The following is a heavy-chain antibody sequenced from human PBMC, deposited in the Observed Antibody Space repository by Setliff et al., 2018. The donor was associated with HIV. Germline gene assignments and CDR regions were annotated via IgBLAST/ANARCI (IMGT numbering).Heavy chain of an antibody. V-gene: IGHV1-69*05. CDR2: IIPAFGTA. CDR1: GGTFSSYA. CDR3: ARDGLLVAGIRFDH. D-gene: IGHD6-19*01. J-gene: IGHJ4*01. Sequence: SVKVSCKTSGGTFSSYAVSWVRQAPGQGLEWMGGIIPAFGTANYAQKFQGRVTITTDESTSTAYMELSGLRSEDTAVYFCARDGLLVAGIRFDHWGQGTLVTSPQ.